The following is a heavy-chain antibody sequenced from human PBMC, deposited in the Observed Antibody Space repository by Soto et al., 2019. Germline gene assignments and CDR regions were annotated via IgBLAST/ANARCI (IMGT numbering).Heavy chain of an antibody. V-gene: IGHV3-23*01. J-gene: IGHJ3*02. D-gene: IGHD2-15*01. CDR2: ISGSGGST. Sequence: GGSLRLSCAASGFTFSSYAMSWVRQAPGKGLEWVSAISGSGGSTYYADSVKGRFTISRDNSKNTLYLQMNSLRAEDTAVYYCAKEQRECSGCSCWDAFDIWGQGTMVTVSS. CDR1: GFTFSSYA. CDR3: AKEQRECSGCSCWDAFDI.